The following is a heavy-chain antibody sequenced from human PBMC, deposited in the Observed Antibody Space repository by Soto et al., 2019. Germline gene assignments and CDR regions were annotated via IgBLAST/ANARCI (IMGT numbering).Heavy chain of an antibody. J-gene: IGHJ4*02. V-gene: IGHV3-30*18. CDR1: GFTFSSSG. CDR2: TSFDGSSG. CDR3: AKSPPAVARYFDY. D-gene: IGHD6-19*01. Sequence: QVQLVESGGGVVQPGRSLRLSCAASGFTFSSSGMHWVRQAPGKRLEWVAVTSFDGSSGYYADSVWGRFTISRDNSYNTLYLQMNSLRAEDTAVYYCAKSPPAVARYFDYWGQGTLVTVAS.